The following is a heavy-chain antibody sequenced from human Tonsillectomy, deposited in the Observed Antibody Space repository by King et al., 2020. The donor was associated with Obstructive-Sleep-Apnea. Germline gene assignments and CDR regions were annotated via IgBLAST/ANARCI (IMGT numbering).Heavy chain of an antibody. V-gene: IGHV1-2*02. D-gene: IGHD3-9*01. Sequence: HVQLVQSGAEVMKPGASVKVSCKASGYTFTGYYMHWVRQAPGQGLEWMGWINPDSGGTNYAQKFQGRVTMTRDKSINTAYMELSRLRSDDTAVYYCARDIILRYFDRPPVAFDIWGQGTMVTVSS. CDR2: INPDSGGT. CDR1: GYTFTGYY. CDR3: ARDIILRYFDRPPVAFDI. J-gene: IGHJ3*02.